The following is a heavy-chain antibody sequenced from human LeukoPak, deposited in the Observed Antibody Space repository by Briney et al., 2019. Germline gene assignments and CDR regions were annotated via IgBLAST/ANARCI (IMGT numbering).Heavy chain of an antibody. J-gene: IGHJ6*02. D-gene: IGHD4-17*01. CDR2: INAGNGNT. Sequence: ASVKVSCKASGYTFTSYAMHWVRQAPGQRLEWMGWINAGNGNTKYPQKFQGRVTITADESTSTAHMELSSLRSEDTAVYYCARDSTAYGDYWAFYYYYGMDVWGQGTTVTVSS. V-gene: IGHV1-3*01. CDR3: ARDSTAYGDYWAFYYYYGMDV. CDR1: GYTFTSYA.